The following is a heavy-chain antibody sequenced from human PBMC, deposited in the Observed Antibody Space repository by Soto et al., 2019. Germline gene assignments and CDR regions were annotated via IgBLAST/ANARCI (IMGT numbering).Heavy chain of an antibody. Sequence: PSETLSLTCAVSGGSISSGGYSWSWIRQPPGKGLEWIGYIYHSGSTFYNPSLKSRVTISIDKSKNQFSLKPGSVTAADTAVYYCAREGITIFGVVPFDYWGQGTLVTVSS. CDR1: GGSISSGGYS. CDR2: IYHSGST. J-gene: IGHJ4*02. V-gene: IGHV4-30-2*01. D-gene: IGHD3-3*01. CDR3: AREGITIFGVVPFDY.